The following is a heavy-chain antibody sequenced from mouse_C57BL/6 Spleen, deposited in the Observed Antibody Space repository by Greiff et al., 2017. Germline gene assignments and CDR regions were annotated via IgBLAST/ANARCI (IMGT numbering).Heavy chain of an antibody. CDR2: IYPGGGYT. Sequence: VQLQESGAELVRPGTSVKMSCKASGYTFTNYWIGWAKQRPGHGLEWIGDIYPGGGYTNYNEKFKGKATLTVDKSSSTAYMQFSSLTSEDSAIYYGAREGYYYDGDYYAMDYWGQGTSVTVSS. CDR3: AREGYYYDGDYYAMDY. J-gene: IGHJ4*01. D-gene: IGHD1-1*01. CDR1: GYTFTNYW. V-gene: IGHV1-63*01.